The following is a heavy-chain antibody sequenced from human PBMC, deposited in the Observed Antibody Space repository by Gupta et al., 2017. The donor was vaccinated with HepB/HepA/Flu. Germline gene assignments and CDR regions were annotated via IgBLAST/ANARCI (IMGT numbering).Heavy chain of an antibody. V-gene: IGHV1-46*01. Sequence: QVPMVQSGAEVKKPGASVKVSCMVCGYTFSTYYFHWVPQAPGQGLEWVGIINPSGRATSYGQKFQGRVTMTRDTSTSTVYMELSSLRSEDTAIYYCARRVGATNRDAFDIWGQGTLVTVSS. CDR3: ARRVGATNRDAFDI. CDR2: INPSGRAT. J-gene: IGHJ3*02. CDR1: GYTFSTYY. D-gene: IGHD1-26*01.